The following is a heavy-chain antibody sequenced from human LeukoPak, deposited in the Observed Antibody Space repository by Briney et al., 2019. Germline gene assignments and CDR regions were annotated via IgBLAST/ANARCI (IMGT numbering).Heavy chain of an antibody. V-gene: IGHV4-61*08. CDR2: IYYSGST. D-gene: IGHD3-22*01. J-gene: IGHJ6*02. Sequence: SETLSLTCTVSGGSISSGGYYWSWIRQPPGKGLEWIGYIYYSGSTNYNPSLKSRVTISVDTSKNQFSLNLSSVTAADTAMYYCARDRSPEGYYDSSHWDYYHGMDVWGQGTTVTVSS. CDR3: ARDRSPEGYYDSSHWDYYHGMDV. CDR1: GGSISSGGYY.